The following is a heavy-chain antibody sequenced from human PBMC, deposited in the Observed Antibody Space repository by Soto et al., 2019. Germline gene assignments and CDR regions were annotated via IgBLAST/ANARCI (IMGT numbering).Heavy chain of an antibody. V-gene: IGHV3-23*01. CDR1: GFTFSNYA. CDR2: ISGNGGGT. CDR3: AKATGTPFDL. J-gene: IGHJ3*01. Sequence: GGSLRLSCAASGFTFSNYAMSWVRQAPGKGLEWVSTISGNGGGTYYADSVKGRFNISRDNPKNTLYVQMHSLRADDTAVYYCAKATGTPFDLWGQGTMVTVSS. D-gene: IGHD1-1*01.